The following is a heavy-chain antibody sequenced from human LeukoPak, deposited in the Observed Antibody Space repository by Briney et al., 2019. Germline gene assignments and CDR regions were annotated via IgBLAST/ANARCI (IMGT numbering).Heavy chain of an antibody. CDR2: ISGSGGST. J-gene: IGHJ4*02. V-gene: IGHV3-23*01. Sequence: PGGSLRLSCAASGFTFSSYAMSWVRQAPGKGLEWVSAISGSGGSTYYADSVKGRFTISRDNSKNTLYLQMNSLTAEDTAVYYCAKDVDILTGYGLGYYFDYWGQGTLVTVSS. CDR1: GFTFSSYA. D-gene: IGHD3-9*01. CDR3: AKDVDILTGYGLGYYFDY.